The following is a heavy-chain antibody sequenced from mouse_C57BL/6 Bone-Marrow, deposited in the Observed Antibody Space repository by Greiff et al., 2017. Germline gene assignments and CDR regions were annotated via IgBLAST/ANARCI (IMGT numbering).Heavy chain of an antibody. CDR2: IGTGSGST. CDR1: GYTFTDYD. Sequence: VQLMESGAELVKPGASVKLSCTASGYTFTDYDINWVRQTPGQGLEWIGKIGTGSGSTYYTEKVKGRATLTADKSSRTAYMQLSSLTSEESAVYFCAIALLLFWFAYWGRGTLVTVSA. V-gene: IGHV1-77*01. D-gene: IGHD1-1*01. CDR3: AIALLLFWFAY. J-gene: IGHJ3*01.